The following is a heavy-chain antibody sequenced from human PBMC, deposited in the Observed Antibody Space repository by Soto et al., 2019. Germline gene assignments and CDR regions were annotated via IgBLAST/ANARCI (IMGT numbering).Heavy chain of an antibody. J-gene: IGHJ3*02. CDR3: ARDPTYYYDRPRNAYDFDI. V-gene: IGHV1-69*01. CDR1: GGTFRSHA. Sequence: NVSCKAAGGTFRSHATSWVRQAPGQGLEWMGGIIPIFGTAKYAQKFQGRVTITADESTSTDYMELSSLRSEDTAVYYCARDPTYYYDRPRNAYDFDIGG. D-gene: IGHD3-22*01. CDR2: IIPIFGTA.